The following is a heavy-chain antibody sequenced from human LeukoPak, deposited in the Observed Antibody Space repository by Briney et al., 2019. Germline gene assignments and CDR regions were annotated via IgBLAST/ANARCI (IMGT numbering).Heavy chain of an antibody. D-gene: IGHD3-16*02. CDR2: SNSDGSST. Sequence: GGSLRLSCAASGFTFNRHWMHWVRQAPGKGLVWVSRSNSDGSSTVYADSVKGRFTISRDNAKNTLYLQMNSLRAEDTAVYYCARDSVSYDYVWGSYRSRYYFDYWGQGTLVTVSS. CDR3: ARDSVSYDYVWGSYRSRYYFDY. CDR1: GFTFNRHW. J-gene: IGHJ4*02. V-gene: IGHV3-74*01.